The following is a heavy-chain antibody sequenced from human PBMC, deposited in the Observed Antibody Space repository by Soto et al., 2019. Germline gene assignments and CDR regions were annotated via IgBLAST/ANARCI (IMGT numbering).Heavy chain of an antibody. CDR3: ARGARNLLWFGELLSTFDY. D-gene: IGHD3-10*01. CDR1: GYTFTSYG. CDR2: ISAYNGNT. J-gene: IGHJ4*02. V-gene: IGHV1-18*01. Sequence: QVQLVQSGAEVKKPGASVKVSCKASGYTFTSYGISWVRQAPGQGLEWMGWISAYNGNTNYAQKLQGRVTMTTDTATSRAYMELRSLRSDDTAVYYCARGARNLLWFGELLSTFDYWGQGTLVTVSS.